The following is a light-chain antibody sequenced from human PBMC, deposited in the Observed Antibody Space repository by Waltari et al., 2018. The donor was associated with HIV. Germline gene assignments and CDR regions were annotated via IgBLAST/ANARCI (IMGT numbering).Light chain of an antibody. Sequence: DIQMTQSPSSLSASVGDRATITCRASHSISSSLNWYQQNPGKAPKLLIYAASTLQSGVPSRFSGSGSGTDFTLTISSLQPEDFATYYCQQSFSTPLTFGGGTKVEIK. CDR3: QQSFSTPLT. J-gene: IGKJ4*01. CDR2: AAS. CDR1: HSISSS. V-gene: IGKV1-39*01.